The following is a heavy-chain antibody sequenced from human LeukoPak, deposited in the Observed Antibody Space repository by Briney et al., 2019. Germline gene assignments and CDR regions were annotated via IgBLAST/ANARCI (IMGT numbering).Heavy chain of an antibody. CDR1: GFTFGDYA. J-gene: IGHJ4*02. CDR2: IRSKAYGGTT. CDR3: TRGASSYYDFWSGYVFDY. V-gene: IGHV3-49*04. Sequence: GGSLRLSCTASGFTFGDYAMSWVRQAPGKGLEWVGFIRSKAYGGTTEYAASVKGRFTISRDDSKSIAYLQMNSLKTEDTAVYYCTRGASSYYDFWSGYVFDYWGQGPLVSVSS. D-gene: IGHD3-3*01.